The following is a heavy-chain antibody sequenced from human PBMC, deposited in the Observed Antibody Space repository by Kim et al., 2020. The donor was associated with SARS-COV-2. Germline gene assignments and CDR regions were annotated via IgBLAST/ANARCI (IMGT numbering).Heavy chain of an antibody. J-gene: IGHJ3*02. CDR2: FYYSGST. CDR1: GGSISSSSYY. V-gene: IGHV4-39*01. Sequence: SETLSLTCTVSGGSISSSSYYWGWIRQPPGMGLEWFGCFYYSGSTYYNPSLQSRVTIAVDTSQNQFSLKLSTVTAPDMAVYYCASFGATIYAFAILGQG. D-gene: IGHD1-26*01. CDR3: ASFGATIYAFAI.